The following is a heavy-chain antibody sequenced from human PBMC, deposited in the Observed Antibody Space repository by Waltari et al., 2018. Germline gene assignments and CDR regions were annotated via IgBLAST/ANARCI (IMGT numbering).Heavy chain of an antibody. CDR1: GFTFSTYA. D-gene: IGHD3-16*01. Sequence: EVQLVESGGDLVQPGGSLRRACAASGFTFSTYAMSWVRQSPGKGLEWVSSIYNGGSGTYYADSVKGRFTISRDNSRNTLYLQMNSLSVEDTAVYYCTNGGYWGQGTLVTVSS. CDR3: TNGGY. V-gene: IGHV3-23*03. CDR2: IYNGGSGT. J-gene: IGHJ4*02.